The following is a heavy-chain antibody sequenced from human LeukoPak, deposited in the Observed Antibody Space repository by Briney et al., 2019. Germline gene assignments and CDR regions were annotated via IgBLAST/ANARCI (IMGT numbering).Heavy chain of an antibody. CDR3: AKAGRFLEWLSHAFDI. Sequence: GGSLRLSCAASGFTFSSYSMNWVRQAPGKGLEWVSYISSTSSTIYYADSVKGRFTISRDNSKNTLYLQMNSLRAEDTAVYYCAKAGRFLEWLSHAFDIWGQGTMVTVSS. D-gene: IGHD3-3*01. V-gene: IGHV3-48*01. J-gene: IGHJ3*02. CDR1: GFTFSSYS. CDR2: ISSTSSTI.